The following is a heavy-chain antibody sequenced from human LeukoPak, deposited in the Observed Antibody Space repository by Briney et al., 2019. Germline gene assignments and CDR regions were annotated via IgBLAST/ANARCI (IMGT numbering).Heavy chain of an antibody. D-gene: IGHD3-22*01. CDR1: GGSISSYY. J-gene: IGHJ5*02. CDR3: ARDVNYYDSSGYPLP. Sequence: PSETLSLTCTVSGGSISSYYWTWIRQPPGKGLEWIGYIYYSGSTNYNPSLKSRVTISVDTSKNQFSLKLSFVTAADTAVYYCARDVNYYDSSGYPLPWGQGTLVTVSS. V-gene: IGHV4-59*12. CDR2: IYYSGST.